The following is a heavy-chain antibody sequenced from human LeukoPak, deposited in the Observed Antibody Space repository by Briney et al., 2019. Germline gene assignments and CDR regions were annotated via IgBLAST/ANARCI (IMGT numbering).Heavy chain of an antibody. Sequence: GGSLRLSCAASGFTFSSYAMHWVRQAPGKGLEWVAVISYDGSNKYYADSVKGRFTISRDNSKNTLYLQMNSLRAEDTAVYYCATIPGLAGRYFDYWGQGTLVTVSS. CDR3: ATIPGLAGRYFDY. CDR2: ISYDGSNK. D-gene: IGHD2-21*01. V-gene: IGHV3-30-3*01. J-gene: IGHJ4*02. CDR1: GFTFSSYA.